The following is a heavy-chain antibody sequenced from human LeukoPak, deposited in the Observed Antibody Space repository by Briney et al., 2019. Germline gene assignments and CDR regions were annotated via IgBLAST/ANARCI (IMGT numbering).Heavy chain of an antibody. CDR2: IYYSGST. Sequence: SETLSLTCTVSGGSISNYYWSWIRQPPGKGLEWIGYIYYSGSTYYNPSLKSRVTISVDTSKNQFSLKLSSVTAADTAVYYCARVDYYDSSGPQFDAFDIWGQGTMVTVSS. D-gene: IGHD3-22*01. V-gene: IGHV4-30-4*01. J-gene: IGHJ3*02. CDR1: GGSISNYY. CDR3: ARVDYYDSSGPQFDAFDI.